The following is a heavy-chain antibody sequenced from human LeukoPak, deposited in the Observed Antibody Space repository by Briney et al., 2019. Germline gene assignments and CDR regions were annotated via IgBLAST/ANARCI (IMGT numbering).Heavy chain of an antibody. J-gene: IGHJ4*02. Sequence: AETLSLTCTVSGGSISSTSHYWGWIRQTPGKGLEWLGSVFKTGYTDYNPSLKSRVSISVDTSENQFSLNVTSVTAADTAVYHCTRVPWRTSGWYNFDGDYWGQGTLVNVSS. CDR3: TRVPWRTSGWYNFDGDY. V-gene: IGHV4-39*07. D-gene: IGHD6-19*01. CDR2: VFKTGYT. CDR1: GGSISSTSHY.